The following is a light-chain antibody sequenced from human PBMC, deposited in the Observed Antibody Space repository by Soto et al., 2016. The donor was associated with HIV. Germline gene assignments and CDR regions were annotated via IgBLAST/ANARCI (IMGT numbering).Light chain of an antibody. CDR2: ASS. V-gene: IGKV1-12*01. CDR1: QGVGTW. Sequence: DIQLTQSPSSVSAFVGDTVTITCRASQGVGTWLAWYQQRPGKAPRLLIYASSTLHTGVPPRFRGSGSGTEFSLTISSVLPEDFAVYYCQQANNFPRTFGGGTKLEIK. CDR3: QQANNFPRT. J-gene: IGKJ4*01.